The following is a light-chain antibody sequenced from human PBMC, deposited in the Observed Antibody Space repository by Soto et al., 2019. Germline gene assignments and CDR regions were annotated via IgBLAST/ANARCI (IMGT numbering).Light chain of an antibody. V-gene: IGLV2-11*01. CDR2: DVS. J-gene: IGLJ2*01. Sequence: QSALTQPRSVSGSPGQSVTISCTGTSSDVGGYNYVSWYQQHPGKAPKLMIYDVSKRPSGVPDRFSGSKSGNTASLTISGVQDEDEADYYCGSYAGTYTLFGGGTKLTVL. CDR1: SSDVGGYNY. CDR3: GSYAGTYTL.